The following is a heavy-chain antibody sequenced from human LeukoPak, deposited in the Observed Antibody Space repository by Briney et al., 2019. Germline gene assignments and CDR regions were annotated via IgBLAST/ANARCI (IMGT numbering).Heavy chain of an antibody. CDR3: ASVAPETKITMVRGAQE. CDR1: GGSFSVYY. V-gene: IGHV4-34*01. CDR2: INHRGST. D-gene: IGHD3-10*01. Sequence: SETLSLTCAVYGGSFSVYYWSGIRQPPGKGLEGIGEINHRGSTNYNPSLKSRVNISVDTSKNQFSLKLSSVTAADTAVYYCASVAPETKITMVRGAQEWGQGTLVTVSS. J-gene: IGHJ4*02.